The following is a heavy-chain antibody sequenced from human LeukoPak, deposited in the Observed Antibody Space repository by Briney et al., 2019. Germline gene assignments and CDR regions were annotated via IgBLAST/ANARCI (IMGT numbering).Heavy chain of an antibody. D-gene: IGHD3-3*01. CDR2: IRYDGSNK. V-gene: IGHV3-30*02. CDR3: AKDSTYYDCWSGYHNPGYYYYMDV. J-gene: IGHJ6*03. CDR1: AFTFSSYG. Sequence: GGSLRLSCAASAFTFSSYGMHWVRQAPGKGLEWVAFIRYDGSNKYYADSVKGRFTISRDNSKNTLYLQMNSLRAEDTAVYYCAKDSTYYDCWSGYHNPGYYYYMDVWGKGTTVTVSS.